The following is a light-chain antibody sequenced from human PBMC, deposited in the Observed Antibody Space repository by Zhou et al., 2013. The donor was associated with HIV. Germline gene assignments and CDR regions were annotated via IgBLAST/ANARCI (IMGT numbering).Light chain of an antibody. CDR2: KVS. Sequence: DILMTQTPLSTSVTLGQPASISCRSSQWLVHSDGNTYLSWLHQRPGQPPRLLIYKVSNRFSGVPDRFSGSGAGTDFTLTINSLQPEDFATYFCQQSYSVPPTFGQGTKLEI. CDR1: QWLVHSDGNTY. CDR3: QQSYSVPPT. J-gene: IGKJ2*01. V-gene: IGKV2-24*01.